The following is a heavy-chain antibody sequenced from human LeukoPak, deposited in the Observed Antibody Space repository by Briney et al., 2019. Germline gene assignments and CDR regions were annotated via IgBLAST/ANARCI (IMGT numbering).Heavy chain of an antibody. D-gene: IGHD5-24*01. CDR3: AREQRTFDY. CDR2: ISGSGGST. CDR1: GFTFSSYA. Sequence: GGSLRLSCAASGFTFSSYAMSWVRQAPGKGLEWVSAISGSGGSTYYADSVKGRFTISRDNADNSLYLQLSSLRAEDTAVYYCAREQRTFDYWGQGILVTVSS. V-gene: IGHV3-23*01. J-gene: IGHJ4*02.